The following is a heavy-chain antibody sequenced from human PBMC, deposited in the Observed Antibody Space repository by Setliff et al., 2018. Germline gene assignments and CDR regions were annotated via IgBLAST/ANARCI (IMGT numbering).Heavy chain of an antibody. Sequence: KPSETLSLTCTVSGGSTSSSSYYWGWIRQPPGKGLEWIGSIYYSGSTYYNPSLKSRATISVDTSKNQFSLKLSSVTAADTAVYYCARRATYYNFWSGYYDYWGQGTLVTVSS. J-gene: IGHJ4*02. CDR2: IYYSGST. CDR3: ARRATYYNFWSGYYDY. D-gene: IGHD3-3*01. V-gene: IGHV4-39*07. CDR1: GGSTSSSSYY.